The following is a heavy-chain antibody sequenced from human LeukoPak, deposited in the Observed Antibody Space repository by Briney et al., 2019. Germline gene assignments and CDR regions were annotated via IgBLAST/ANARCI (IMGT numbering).Heavy chain of an antibody. Sequence: GGSLRLSCEASGFTFSNHNMNWVRQAPGKGLEWVSGVNGNGGSTSYADSVKGRFTIFRNNSKNTVYLQMNSLRVEDTAVYYCAKSLYGGCDYWGQGTVVTVSS. V-gene: IGHV3-23*01. CDR1: GFTFSNHN. J-gene: IGHJ4*02. CDR2: VNGNGGST. D-gene: IGHD3-16*02. CDR3: AKSLYGGCDY.